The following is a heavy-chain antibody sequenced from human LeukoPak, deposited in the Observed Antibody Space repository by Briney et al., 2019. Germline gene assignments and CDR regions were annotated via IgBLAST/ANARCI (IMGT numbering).Heavy chain of an antibody. D-gene: IGHD2-15*01. CDR2: IYYSGST. J-gene: IGHJ6*02. V-gene: IGHV4-61*01. CDR3: ARVVASDYYYYYGMDV. CDR1: GGSFSSDSFY. Sequence: PSETLSLTCTVSGGSFSSDSFYWTWIRQPPGKGLEWLGYIYYSGSTNYNPSLKSRVTISVDTSKNQFSLRLNSVTAADTAVYYCARVVASDYYYYYGMDVWGQGTTVTVSS.